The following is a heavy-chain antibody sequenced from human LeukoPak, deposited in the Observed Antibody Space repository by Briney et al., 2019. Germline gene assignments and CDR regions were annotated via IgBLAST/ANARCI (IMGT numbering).Heavy chain of an antibody. D-gene: IGHD6-13*01. V-gene: IGHV3-30-3*01. J-gene: IGHJ3*02. CDR1: GFTFSSYA. CDR3: ARDRAAAATGDDAFDI. CDR2: ISYDGSNK. Sequence: PGGSLRLSCAASGFTFSSYAMHWVRQAPGKGLEWVAVISYDGSNKYYADSVKGRFTISRDNSKNTLYLQMNSLRAEDTAVYYCARDRAAAATGDDAFDIWGQGTMVTVSS.